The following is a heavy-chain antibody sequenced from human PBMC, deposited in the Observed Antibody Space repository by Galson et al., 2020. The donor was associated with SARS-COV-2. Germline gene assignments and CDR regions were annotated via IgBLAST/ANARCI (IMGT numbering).Heavy chain of an antibody. CDR3: ARRGGTVTTHHFDL. V-gene: IGHV4-39*01. CDR2: IYYSGTT. D-gene: IGHD4-17*01. Sequence: SETLSLTCTVSGGSISTTSYFWGWIRQPPGKGLEWIGTIYYSGTTYYNPSLRSRVTISVDTSTNQFSLKVNSVTAADTAVYYCARRGGTVTTHHFDLGGRGTLVTGSS. CDR1: GGSISTTSYF. J-gene: IGHJ2*01.